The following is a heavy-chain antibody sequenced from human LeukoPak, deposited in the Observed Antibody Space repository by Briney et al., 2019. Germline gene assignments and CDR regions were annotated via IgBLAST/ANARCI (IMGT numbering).Heavy chain of an antibody. CDR1: GFTFNSYG. V-gene: IGHV3-33*01. CDR2: MWYDGSNK. CDR3: ARGLPPVMKYYFDY. D-gene: IGHD4-11*01. J-gene: IGHJ4*02. Sequence: GGSLRLSCAASGFTFNSYGMHWVRQAPGKGLEWVAVMWYDGSNKYYADSVKGRFTISRDDSKNTLYLQMNSLRAEDTAMYYCARGLPPVMKYYFDYWGQGTLITVSS.